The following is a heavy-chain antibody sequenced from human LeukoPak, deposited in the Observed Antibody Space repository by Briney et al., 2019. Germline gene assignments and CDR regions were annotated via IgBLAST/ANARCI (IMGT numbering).Heavy chain of an antibody. Sequence: PSETLSLTCTVSGGSINNYYWSWIRQPPGKGLEWIGYIQYGGRTYYSPSLKSRVTISMDLSKIQFSLKMSSVTAADTAVYYCARHWEGPFDYWGQGTLVTVSS. CDR1: GGSINNYY. CDR2: IQYGGRT. J-gene: IGHJ4*02. CDR3: ARHWEGPFDY. V-gene: IGHV4-59*01. D-gene: IGHD1-26*01.